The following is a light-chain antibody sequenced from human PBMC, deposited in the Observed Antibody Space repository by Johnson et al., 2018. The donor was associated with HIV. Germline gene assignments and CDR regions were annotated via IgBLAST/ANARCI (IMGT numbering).Light chain of an antibody. CDR3: GTWDSRLSGYV. CDR2: ENN. V-gene: IGLV1-51*02. J-gene: IGLJ1*01. Sequence: QSVLTQPPSVSAAPGQKVTISCSGSSSNIGNDSVSWYQQLPGTAPELLIYENNRRPSGIPDRFSGSKSGTSATLVITGLQTGDEADYFCGTWDSRLSGYVFGTGTMVTVL. CDR1: SSNIGNDS.